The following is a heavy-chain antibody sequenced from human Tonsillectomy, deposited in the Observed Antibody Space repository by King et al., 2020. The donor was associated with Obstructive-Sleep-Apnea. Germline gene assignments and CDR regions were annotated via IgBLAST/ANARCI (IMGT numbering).Heavy chain of an antibody. J-gene: IGHJ6*02. Sequence: QLQLQESGPGLVKPSETLSLTCTVSGYSISSGYYWGWIRQPPGKGLEWIGSIYHSGSTYYNPSLKSRVTISVATSTNQFSLKLSSVTAADTAVYYCARGMRYANPSYYCYGMDVWGQGTTVTVSS. V-gene: IGHV4-38-2*02. CDR3: ARGMRYANPSYYCYGMDV. D-gene: IGHD2-2*01. CDR1: GYSISSGYY. CDR2: IYHSGST.